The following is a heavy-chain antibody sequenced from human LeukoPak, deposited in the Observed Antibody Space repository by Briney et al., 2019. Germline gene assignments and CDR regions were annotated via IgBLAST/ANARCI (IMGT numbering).Heavy chain of an antibody. J-gene: IGHJ3*02. CDR2: IYTSGST. CDR1: GGSLSRGSYY. CDR3: ARDGIAAAHDAFNI. D-gene: IGHD6-13*01. Sequence: SETLSLTCTVSGGSLSRGSYYWRWLRQPAGRGLEWLGRIYTSGSTNNNPSLKRRFTISVDTSKNQFTLKLSSVTAADTAVYYCARDGIAAAHDAFNIWGQGTMATVSS. V-gene: IGHV4-61*02.